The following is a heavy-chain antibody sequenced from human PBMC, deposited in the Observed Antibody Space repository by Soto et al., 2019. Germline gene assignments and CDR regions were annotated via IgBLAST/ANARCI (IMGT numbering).Heavy chain of an antibody. D-gene: IGHD3-16*01. CDR2: IYWDDDK. J-gene: IGHJ4*02. Sequence: SGPTLVNPTQILTLTCTFSGFSLSTSGVGVGWIRQPPGKALEWLALIYWDDDKRYSPSLKSRLTITKDTSKNQVVLTMTNMDPVDTATYYCAHRGGATVGLYYFDYWGQGALVTVSS. CDR3: AHRGGATVGLYYFDY. CDR1: GFSLSTSGVG. V-gene: IGHV2-5*02.